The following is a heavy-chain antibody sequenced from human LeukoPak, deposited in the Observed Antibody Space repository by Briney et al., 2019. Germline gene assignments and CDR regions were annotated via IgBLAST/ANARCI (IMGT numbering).Heavy chain of an antibody. CDR2: IYYSGST. CDR3: ARGSGGVDWFDP. CDR1: GGSISSSSYY. V-gene: IGHV4-61*01. J-gene: IGHJ5*02. D-gene: IGHD3-10*01. Sequence: PSETLSLTCTVSGGSISSSSYYWSWIRQPPGTGLEWIGYIYYSGSTNYNPSLKSRVTISVDTSKNQFSLKLSSVTAADTAVYYCARGSGGVDWFDPWGQGTLVTVSS.